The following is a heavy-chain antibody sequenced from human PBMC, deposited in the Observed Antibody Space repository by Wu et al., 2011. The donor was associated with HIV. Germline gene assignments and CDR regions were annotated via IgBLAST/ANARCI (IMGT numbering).Heavy chain of an antibody. V-gene: IGHV1-2*02. CDR3: ARDPSGGVDS. J-gene: IGHJ4*02. CDR1: GYMFTGFY. Sequence: QVQLVQSGAEVRKPGASVKVSCKASGYMFTGFYIHWVRQAPGQGLEWMGWINPNSGGTNYAQKFQGRATMTRDTSINTAYMDLSSLRSDDTAVYYCARDPSGGVDSWGQGTLVTGLL. D-gene: IGHD3-10*01. CDR2: INPNSGGT.